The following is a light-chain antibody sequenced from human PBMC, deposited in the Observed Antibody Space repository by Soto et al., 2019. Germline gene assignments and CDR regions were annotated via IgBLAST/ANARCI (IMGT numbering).Light chain of an antibody. CDR3: QLYNRYAYT. Sequence: DIPMTQSPSTLSASVGDRVTITCRASQSISSWLAWYQQKPGKAPKLLIYDASILESGVPSRFSGNGSGTEFTHAIICLQPDDVSSYYCQLYNRYAYTLGQGTKLEIK. CDR2: DAS. CDR1: QSISSW. V-gene: IGKV1-5*01. J-gene: IGKJ2*01.